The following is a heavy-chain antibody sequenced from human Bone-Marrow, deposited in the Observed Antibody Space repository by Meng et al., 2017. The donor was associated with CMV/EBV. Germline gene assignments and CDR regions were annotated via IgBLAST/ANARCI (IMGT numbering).Heavy chain of an antibody. D-gene: IGHD3-22*01. V-gene: IGHV4-31*02. CDR3: ARESTDYYDSSGLDY. CDR1: GGSIRSGGCC. Sequence: GGSIRSGGCCWIWLRPHPGNGLEWIGYIYYSGSTYSNPSLKSRVTISVDTSKNQFSLKLSSVTAADTAVYYCARESTDYYDSSGLDYWGQGTLVTVSS. J-gene: IGHJ4*02. CDR2: IYYSGST.